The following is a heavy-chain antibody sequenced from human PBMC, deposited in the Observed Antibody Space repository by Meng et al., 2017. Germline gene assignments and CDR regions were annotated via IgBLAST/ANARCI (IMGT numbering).Heavy chain of an antibody. V-gene: IGHV3-21*01. J-gene: IGHJ6*02. Sequence: GESLKISCSASGFTFSSYSMNWVRQAPGKGLEWVSSISSSSSYIYYADSVKGRFTISRDNAKNSLYLKMSSLKAEDTAVYYCARVDILTGYYNYYYYGMDVWGQGTTVTVSS. CDR1: GFTFSSYS. CDR3: ARVDILTGYYNYYYYGMDV. CDR2: ISSSSSYI. D-gene: IGHD3-9*01.